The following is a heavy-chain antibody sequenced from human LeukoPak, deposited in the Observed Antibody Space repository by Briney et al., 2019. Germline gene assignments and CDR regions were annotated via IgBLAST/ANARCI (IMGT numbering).Heavy chain of an antibody. CDR1: GFTFSSYG. CDR2: ISYDGSNK. Sequence: PGGSLRLSCAASGFTFSSYGMHWVRQAPGKGLEWVAVISYDGSNKYYADSVKGRFTISRDNSKNTLYLQMNSLRAEDTAVYYCAKAGTYHNWFDPWGQGTLVTVSS. CDR3: AKAGTYHNWFDP. V-gene: IGHV3-30*18. J-gene: IGHJ5*02.